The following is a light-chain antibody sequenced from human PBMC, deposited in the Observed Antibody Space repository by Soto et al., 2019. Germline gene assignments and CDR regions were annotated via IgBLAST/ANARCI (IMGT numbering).Light chain of an antibody. J-gene: IGKJ4*02. V-gene: IGKV1-6*01. CDR1: GDVGSD. Sequence: SLSPSGTECSSLWSPDNGDVGSDVSWYQQKPGQAPKLVIYAASNLYTGVPSRFSGRRSGTEFTLTISSLQPEDFVPYYCLQYSGDPWTFGGGSKVDIK. CDR2: AAS. CDR3: LQYSGDPWT.